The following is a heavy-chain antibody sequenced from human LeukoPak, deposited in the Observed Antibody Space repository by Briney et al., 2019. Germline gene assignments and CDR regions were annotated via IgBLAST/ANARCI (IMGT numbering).Heavy chain of an antibody. CDR1: GGSISSSSYY. V-gene: IGHV4-39*01. Sequence: SETVSLTCTVSGGSISSSSYYWGWIRQPPGKGGEWIVSIYYSGSTYYNPSLKSRVTISVDTSKNQFSLKLSSVTAADTAVYYCASSYCGGDCSDAFDIWGQGKMVTVSS. J-gene: IGHJ3*02. CDR2: IYYSGST. CDR3: ASSYCGGDCSDAFDI. D-gene: IGHD2-21*02.